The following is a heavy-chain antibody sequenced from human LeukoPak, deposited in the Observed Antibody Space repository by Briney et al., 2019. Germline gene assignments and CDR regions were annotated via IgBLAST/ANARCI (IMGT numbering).Heavy chain of an antibody. Sequence: GGSLRLSCAASGFTFSSYSMNWVRQAPGKGLEWVSSISSSSSYIYYADSVKGRFTISRDNAKNSLYLQMNSLRAEDTAVYYCATDGIAASQIPGRFDPWGQGTLVTVSS. CDR3: ATDGIAASQIPGRFDP. CDR2: ISSSSSYI. V-gene: IGHV3-21*04. CDR1: GFTFSSYS. D-gene: IGHD6-13*01. J-gene: IGHJ5*02.